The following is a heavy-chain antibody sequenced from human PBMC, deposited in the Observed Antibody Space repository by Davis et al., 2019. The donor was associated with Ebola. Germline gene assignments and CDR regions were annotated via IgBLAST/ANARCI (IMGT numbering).Heavy chain of an antibody. V-gene: IGHV1-69*10. J-gene: IGHJ6*03. D-gene: IGHD6-6*01. CDR3: ARASGAGSSSSYYYYMDV. CDR2: IIPILGIA. Sequence: SVKVSCKASGGTFSSYAISWVRQAPGQGLEWMGGIIPILGIANYAQKFQGRVTITADESTSTAYMELSSLRSEDTAVYYCARASGAGSSSSYYYYMDVWGKGTTVTVSS. CDR1: GGTFSSYA.